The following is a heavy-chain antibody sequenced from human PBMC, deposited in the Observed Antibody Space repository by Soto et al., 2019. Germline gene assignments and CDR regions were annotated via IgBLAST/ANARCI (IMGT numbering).Heavy chain of an antibody. Sequence: QMQLVQSGPEVKKPGTSVKVSCKASGFTFTSSAVQWVRQARGQRLEWIGWIVVGSGNTNYAQKFQERVTITRDMSTSTAYMELSSLRSEDTAVYYCAAFIAVAGYYCFDYWGQGTLVTVSS. CDR1: GFTFTSSA. V-gene: IGHV1-58*01. D-gene: IGHD6-19*01. J-gene: IGHJ4*02. CDR3: AAFIAVAGYYCFDY. CDR2: IVVGSGNT.